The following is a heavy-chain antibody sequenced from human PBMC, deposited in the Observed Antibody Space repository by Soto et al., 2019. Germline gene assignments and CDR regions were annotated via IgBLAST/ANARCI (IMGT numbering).Heavy chain of an antibody. Sequence: PWGSLRLSCAAAGFAFSTYAMTWVRQAPGKGLEWVSVISGSGGSSYYAASVKGRFTISRDNSKNTLFLQMNGLIAEDTAVYYCAKVTKRAAAGRYEYYKSGMDVWGQGTTVTVSS. V-gene: IGHV3-23*01. D-gene: IGHD6-13*01. CDR1: GFAFSTYA. CDR2: ISGSGGSS. J-gene: IGHJ6*02. CDR3: AKVTKRAAAGRYEYYKSGMDV.